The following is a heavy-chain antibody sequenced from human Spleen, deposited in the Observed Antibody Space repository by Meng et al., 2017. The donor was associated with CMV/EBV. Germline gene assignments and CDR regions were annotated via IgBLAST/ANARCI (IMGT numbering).Heavy chain of an antibody. CDR1: GGSFSGYY. D-gene: IGHD4-17*01. CDR2: INHSGST. CDR3: ARAEYAVTTPSPFDY. J-gene: IGHJ4*02. V-gene: IGHV4-34*01. Sequence: SETLSLTCAVYGGSFSGYYWSWIRQPPGKGLEWIGEINHSGSTNYNPSLKSRVTISVDTSKNQFSLKLSSVTAADTAVYYCARAEYAVTTPSPFDYWGQGTLVTVSS.